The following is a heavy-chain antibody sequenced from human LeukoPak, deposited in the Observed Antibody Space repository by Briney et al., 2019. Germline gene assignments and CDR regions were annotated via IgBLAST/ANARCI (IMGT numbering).Heavy chain of an antibody. Sequence: SVKVSCKASGGTFSSYTISWVRQAPGQGLEWMGRIIPILGIANYAQKFQGRVTITADKSTSTAYMKLSSLRSEDTAVYYCARVPTGFFWSGQIWGQGTLVTVSS. D-gene: IGHD3-3*01. CDR2: IIPILGIA. CDR3: ARVPTGFFWSGQI. J-gene: IGHJ4*02. V-gene: IGHV1-69*02. CDR1: GGTFSSYT.